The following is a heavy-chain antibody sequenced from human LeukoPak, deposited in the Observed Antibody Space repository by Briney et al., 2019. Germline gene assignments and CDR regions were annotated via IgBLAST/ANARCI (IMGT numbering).Heavy chain of an antibody. CDR2: ITSSGDRT. D-gene: IGHD1-26*01. Sequence: GGSLRLSCAASGFIFSSHGMSWVRQAPGKGLEWVSAITSSGDRTYYADSVKGRFTFSRDNSKSTMYLQMSSLRAEDTAVYYCAKEPSGTYYFDYWGQGALVTVSS. V-gene: IGHV3-23*01. CDR1: GFIFSSHG. CDR3: AKEPSGTYYFDY. J-gene: IGHJ4*02.